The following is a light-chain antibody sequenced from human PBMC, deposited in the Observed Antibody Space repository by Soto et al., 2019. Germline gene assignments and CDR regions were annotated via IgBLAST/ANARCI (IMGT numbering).Light chain of an antibody. CDR3: QQRSNRPLT. CDR1: QGIGDT. CDR2: DTS. J-gene: IGKJ5*01. Sequence: EVVMRQSPATLSVSPGEGATLSCRASQGIGDTLAWYQQKPGQAPRLLIYDTSIRASGIPARFSGSGSGTDFTLTISSLDPEDFAVYYCQQRSNRPLTFGQGTRLEIK. V-gene: IGKV3-11*01.